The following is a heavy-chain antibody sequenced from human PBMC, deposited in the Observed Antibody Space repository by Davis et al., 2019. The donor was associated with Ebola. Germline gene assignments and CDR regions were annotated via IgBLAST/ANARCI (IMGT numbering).Heavy chain of an antibody. J-gene: IGHJ2*01. CDR3: AKDKTMATQYWYFDL. D-gene: IGHD4/OR15-4a*01. V-gene: IGHV3-23*01. Sequence: GGSLRLSCSASGFIFSTYVMSWVRQAPGKGLEWVSTYGTSADTYYADSVKGRFTISRDNSKNTFYLQMNSLRAEDTALYYCAKDKTMATQYWYFDLWGRGTLVTVSS. CDR1: GFIFSTYV. CDR2: GTSADT.